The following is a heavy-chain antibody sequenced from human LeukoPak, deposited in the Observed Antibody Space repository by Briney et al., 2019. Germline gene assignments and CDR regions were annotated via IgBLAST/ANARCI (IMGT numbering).Heavy chain of an antibody. CDR2: INPNSGGT. CDR3: ARDLHPRLAGFFDY. CDR1: GYTFTGYY. D-gene: IGHD3-3*02. V-gene: IGHV1-2*02. J-gene: IGHJ4*02. Sequence: ASVKVSCKASGYTFTGYYMHWVRQAPGQGLEWMGWINPNSGGTNYAQKFQGRVTITADESTSTAYMELSSLRSEDTAVYYCARDLHPRLAGFFDYWGQGTLVTVSS.